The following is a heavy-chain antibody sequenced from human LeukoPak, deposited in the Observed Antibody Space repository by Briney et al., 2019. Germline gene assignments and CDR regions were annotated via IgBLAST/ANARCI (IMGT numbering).Heavy chain of an antibody. D-gene: IGHD5-18*01. Sequence: PSETLSLTCTVTGGSISSSSYYWGWIRQPPGKGLEWIGSIYYSGSTYYNPSLKSRVTISVDTSKNQFSLKLSSVTAADTAVYYRAKKQRRYGPFDYWGQGTLVTVSS. CDR3: AKKQRRYGPFDY. CDR2: IYYSGST. CDR1: GGSISSSSYY. J-gene: IGHJ4*02. V-gene: IGHV4-39*01.